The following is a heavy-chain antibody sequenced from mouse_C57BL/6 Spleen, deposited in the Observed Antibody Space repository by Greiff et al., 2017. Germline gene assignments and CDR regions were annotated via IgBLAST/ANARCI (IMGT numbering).Heavy chain of an antibody. CDR2: IYPGDGDT. V-gene: IGHV1-82*01. D-gene: IGHD1-1*01. Sequence: LVESGPELVKPGASVKISCKASGYAFSSSWMNWVKQRPGKGLEWIGRIYPGDGDTNYNGKFKGKATLTADKSSSTAYMQLSSLTSEDSAVYFCARRDYGSGYFDYWGQGTTLTVSS. J-gene: IGHJ2*01. CDR3: ARRDYGSGYFDY. CDR1: GYAFSSSW.